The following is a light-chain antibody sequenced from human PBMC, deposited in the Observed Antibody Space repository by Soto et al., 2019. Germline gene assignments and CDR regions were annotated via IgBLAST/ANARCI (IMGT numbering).Light chain of an antibody. CDR3: QQYNFWPIT. V-gene: IGKV3-15*01. J-gene: IGKJ5*01. CDR2: GAS. Sequence: EIVMKHSPATLSASPEEGATLSCRASQSVSSNLAWYQQKPGQAPRLLIYGASTRATGIPARFSGSGSGTEFTLTISSLQSEDFAVYYCQQYNFWPITFGQGRLLEIK. CDR1: QSVSSN.